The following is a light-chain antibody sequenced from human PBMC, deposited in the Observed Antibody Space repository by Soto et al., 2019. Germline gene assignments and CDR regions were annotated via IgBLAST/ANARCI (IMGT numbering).Light chain of an antibody. V-gene: IGLV3-21*02. Sequence: SYELAQPPSVSVAPGQTARITCGGNNLGTKSVHWYQQKPGQAPVLIVYDDSNRRSGIPERFSGSSSGNTATLTISRVEAGDEADYYCQVWDSTSDHVVFGGGTKLTVL. J-gene: IGLJ2*01. CDR3: QVWDSTSDHVV. CDR1: NLGTKS. CDR2: DDS.